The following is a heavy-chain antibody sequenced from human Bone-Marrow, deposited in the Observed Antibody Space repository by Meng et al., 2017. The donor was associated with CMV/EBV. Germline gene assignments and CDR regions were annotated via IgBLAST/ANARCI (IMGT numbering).Heavy chain of an antibody. CDR1: GGSISSSNW. D-gene: IGHD7-27*01. CDR3: ARWALGIGDY. J-gene: IGHJ4*02. CDR2: INHSGST. Sequence: GSLRLSCAVSGGSISSSNWWSWVRQPPGKGLEWIGEINHSGSTNYNPSLKSRVTISVDTSKNQFSLKLSSVTAADTAVYYCARWALGIGDYWGQGTLVTVSS. V-gene: IGHV4-4*02.